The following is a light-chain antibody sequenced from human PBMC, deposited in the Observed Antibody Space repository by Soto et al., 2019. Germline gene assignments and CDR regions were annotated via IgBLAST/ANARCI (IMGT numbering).Light chain of an antibody. CDR2: EVS. CDR1: SSDVGGYKY. J-gene: IGLJ1*01. V-gene: IGLV2-8*01. CDR3: SSYAGSNTDYV. Sequence: QSVLTQPPSASGSPGQSVTISCTGTSSDVGGYKYVSWYQQHPGKVPKLMIYEVSKRPSGVPDRFSGSKSGNTASLTVSGLQAEDEADYYCSSYAGSNTDYVFGTGTKFTVL.